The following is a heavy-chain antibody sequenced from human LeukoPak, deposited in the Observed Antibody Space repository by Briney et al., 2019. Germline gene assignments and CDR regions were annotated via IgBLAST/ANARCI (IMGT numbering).Heavy chain of an antibody. Sequence: ASVTVSCKASGYTFTSYYMHWVRQAPGQGREWMGIINPSGGSTSYAQKFQGRVTMTRDTSTSTVYMELSSLRSEDAAVYYCARDLDYYYDSSGYLTHQPVYWGQGTLVTVSS. CDR2: INPSGGST. CDR3: ARDLDYYYDSSGYLTHQPVY. D-gene: IGHD3-22*01. CDR1: GYTFTSYY. J-gene: IGHJ4*02. V-gene: IGHV1-46*01.